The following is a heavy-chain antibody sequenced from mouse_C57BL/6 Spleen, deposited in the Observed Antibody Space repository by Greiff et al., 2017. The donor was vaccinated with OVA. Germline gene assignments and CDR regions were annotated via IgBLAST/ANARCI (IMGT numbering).Heavy chain of an antibody. V-gene: IGHV1-72*01. CDR3: ARERATVVALDWYFDV. CDR2: IDPNSGGT. J-gene: IGHJ1*03. D-gene: IGHD1-1*01. Sequence: QVQLKQPGAELVKPGASVKLSCKASGYTFTSYWMHWVKQRPGRGLEWIGRIDPNSGGTKYNEKFKSKATLTVEKPSSTAYMQLSSLTSEDSAVYYCARERATVVALDWYFDVWGTGTTVTVSS. CDR1: GYTFTSYW.